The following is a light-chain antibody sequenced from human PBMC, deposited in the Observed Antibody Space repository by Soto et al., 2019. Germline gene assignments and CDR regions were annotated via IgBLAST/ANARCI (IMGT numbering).Light chain of an antibody. CDR2: DVS. J-gene: IGLJ2*01. V-gene: IGLV2-11*01. Sequence: QSVLTQPRSVSGSPGQSVTISCTGTSSDVGGYNYVSWYQQRPGKAPKLMIYDVSKRPSGVPDRFSGSKSGNTASLTISGLQAEDEADYYCCSYAGSYTLVVFGGGTKLTVL. CDR1: SSDVGGYNY. CDR3: CSYAGSYTLVV.